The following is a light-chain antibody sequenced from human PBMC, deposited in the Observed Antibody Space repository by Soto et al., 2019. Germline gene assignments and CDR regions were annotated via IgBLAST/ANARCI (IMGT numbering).Light chain of an antibody. CDR2: NNN. J-gene: IGLJ1*01. CDR3: APWDDSLNGYV. CDR1: SSNIGTNA. Sequence: VLTQPPSASGTPGQRVTISCSGGSSNIGTNAVNWYQQLPGTAPKLLIYNNNQRPSGVPDRFSGSKSGTSASLAISGLQSEDEADYYCAPWDDSLNGYVFGTGTKVTV. V-gene: IGLV1-44*01.